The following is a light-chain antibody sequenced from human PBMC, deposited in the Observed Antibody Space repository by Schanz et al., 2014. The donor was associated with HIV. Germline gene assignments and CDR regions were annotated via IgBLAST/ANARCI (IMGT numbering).Light chain of an antibody. CDR3: QQSYGTSWT. Sequence: DIQMTQSPSSLSASVGDRVTITCRASQDISISLNWYQQKPGKAPQLLIYASSLLHTGVPSRFSGSGSGTHFTLTITGLQFEDFATYYCQQSYGTSWTFGQGTKVEIK. J-gene: IGKJ1*01. CDR2: ASS. CDR1: QDISIS. V-gene: IGKV1-39*01.